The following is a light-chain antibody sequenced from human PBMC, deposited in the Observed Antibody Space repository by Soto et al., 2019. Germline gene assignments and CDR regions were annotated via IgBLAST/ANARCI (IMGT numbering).Light chain of an antibody. J-gene: IGKJ4*01. CDR1: QSVSSTY. CDR3: QQYGSTPPLT. CDR2: GAS. Sequence: EIVMTQSPATLSVSPGARATLSCRASQSVSSTYLAWYQQKPGQAPRLLIYGASSRATGIPDRFSGSGSGTDYSLTTSRLEPEDFAAYYCQQYGSTPPLTFGGGTKVEIK. V-gene: IGKV3-20*01.